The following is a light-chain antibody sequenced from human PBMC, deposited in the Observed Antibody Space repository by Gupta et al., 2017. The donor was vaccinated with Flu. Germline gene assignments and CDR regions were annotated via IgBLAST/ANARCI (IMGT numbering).Light chain of an antibody. CDR1: SSDVGAYNY. CDR3: CSYASSYSFYV. CDR2: DVS. Sequence: QSALLQPRSVSGSPGQSVTISCTGTSSDVGAYNYVSWYQQHPGKGPKLIIYDVSKWPSGVPDRFSGSKSGNTASLTISGLHADDEADYYCCSYASSYSFYVFGTGTTVTVL. J-gene: IGLJ1*01. V-gene: IGLV2-11*01.